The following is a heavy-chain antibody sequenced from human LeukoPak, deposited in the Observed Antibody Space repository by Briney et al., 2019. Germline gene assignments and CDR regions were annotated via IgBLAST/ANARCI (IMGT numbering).Heavy chain of an antibody. D-gene: IGHD2-21*02. J-gene: IGHJ4*02. V-gene: IGHV3-30-3*01. CDR2: ISYDGSNK. CDR3: ARWGHIVVVTAIPGARAFDY. CDR1: GFTFSSYA. Sequence: GRSLRLSCAASGFTFSSYAMHWVRQAPGKGLEWVAVISYDGSNKYYADSVKGRFTISRDNSKNTLYLQMNSLRAEDTAVYYCARWGHIVVVTAIPGARAFDYWGQGTLVTVSS.